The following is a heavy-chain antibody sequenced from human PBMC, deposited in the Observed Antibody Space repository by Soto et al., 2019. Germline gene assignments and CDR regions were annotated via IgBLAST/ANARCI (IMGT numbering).Heavy chain of an antibody. CDR1: GFTFSNYA. J-gene: IGHJ4*02. CDR2: ISGGGDTT. D-gene: IGHD6-13*01. CDR3: AKVGGSSWYGYYFDY. V-gene: IGHV3-23*01. Sequence: GGSLRLSCAVSGFTFSNYAISWVRQAPGKGLEWVSIISGGGDTTYYADSVKGRFTISRDNSKNTLYLQMNSLRAEDTAVYYCAKVGGSSWYGYYFDYWGQGTLVTVSS.